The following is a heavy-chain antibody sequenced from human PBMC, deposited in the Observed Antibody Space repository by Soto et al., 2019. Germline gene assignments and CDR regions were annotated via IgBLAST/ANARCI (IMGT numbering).Heavy chain of an antibody. V-gene: IGHV3-23*01. J-gene: IGHJ4*02. CDR1: GFTFSSYA. Sequence: SLRLSCAASGFTFSSYAMSWVRQAPGKGLEWVSAISGSGGSTYYADSVKGRFTISRDNSKNTLYLQMNSLRAEDTAVYYCALAPYSGGPLDYWGQGTLVTVSS. D-gene: IGHD1-26*01. CDR2: ISGSGGST. CDR3: ALAPYSGGPLDY.